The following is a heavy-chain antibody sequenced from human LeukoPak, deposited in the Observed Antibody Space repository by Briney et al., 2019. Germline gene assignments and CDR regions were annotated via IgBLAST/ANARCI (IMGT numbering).Heavy chain of an antibody. CDR2: LYHSGST. J-gene: IGHJ5*02. CDR3: ARDGGYCSNGICLQNWFDP. V-gene: IGHV4-38-2*02. CDR1: GYSISSGYY. Sequence: SETLSLTCTVSGYSISSGYYWGWIRQPPGKGLEWVGSLYHSGSTYYNPSLKSRVTISIDTSKNQFSLKLSSVTAADTAVYYCARDGGYCSNGICLQNWFDPWGQGTLVTVSS. D-gene: IGHD2-8*01.